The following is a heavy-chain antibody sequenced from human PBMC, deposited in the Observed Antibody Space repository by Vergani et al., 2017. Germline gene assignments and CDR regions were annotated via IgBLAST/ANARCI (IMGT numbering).Heavy chain of an antibody. CDR2: VNPEGTNT. J-gene: IGHJ4*02. CDR1: GFTFSRHW. D-gene: IGHD1-14*01. Sequence: EVQLVESGGGLVQPGGSLRLSCSASGFTFSRHWMHWVRQAPGKGLVWVSRVNPEGTNTPYADSVKGRFTISRDNAKNMMYLQLNSLRDEDTAVYYCARDGRIDAEGTELGYWGQGTLVTVSS. V-gene: IGHV3-74*01. CDR3: ARDGRIDAEGTELGY.